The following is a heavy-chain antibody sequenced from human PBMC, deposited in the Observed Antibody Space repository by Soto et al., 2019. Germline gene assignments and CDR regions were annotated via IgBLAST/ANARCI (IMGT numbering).Heavy chain of an antibody. Sequence: EVQLVESGGGLVQPGGSLRLSCAASGFTFSSYSMNWVRQAPGKGLEWVSYISSSSSTIYYADSVKGRFTISRDNAKNSLYLQMNRLRAVDTAVYYCARDRSAGYCCGGSCPESVRFDYWGQGALVAVSS. J-gene: IGHJ4*02. CDR2: ISSSSSTI. D-gene: IGHD2-15*01. CDR1: GFTFSSYS. V-gene: IGHV3-48*01. CDR3: ARDRSAGYCCGGSCPESVRFDY.